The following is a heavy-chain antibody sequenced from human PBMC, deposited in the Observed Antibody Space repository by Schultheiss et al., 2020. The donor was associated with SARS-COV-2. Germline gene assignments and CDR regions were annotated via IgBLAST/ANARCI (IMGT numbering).Heavy chain of an antibody. Sequence: SQTLSLTCTVSGGSVSSRISFWSWIRQPPGKGLEWIGYIYYSGSTNYNPSLKSRVTISVDTSKNQFSLKLSSVTAADTAVYYCARDRSLRFLEWGYYYYGMDVWGQGTTVTVS. J-gene: IGHJ6*02. D-gene: IGHD3-3*01. V-gene: IGHV4-61*01. CDR3: ARDRSLRFLEWGYYYYGMDV. CDR1: GGSVSSRISF. CDR2: IYYSGST.